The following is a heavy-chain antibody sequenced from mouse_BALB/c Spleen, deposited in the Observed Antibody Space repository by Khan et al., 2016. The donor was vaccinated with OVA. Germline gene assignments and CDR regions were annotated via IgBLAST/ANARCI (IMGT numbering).Heavy chain of an antibody. J-gene: IGHJ2*01. V-gene: IGHV14-1*02. CDR1: GFNIKDYY. CDR3: PRPFLLYFVY. Sequence: VQLQQSGTELVRPGASVRLSCTASGFNIKDYYIHWVKQRPDQGLEWIGWIDPENGNTVYDPKFQGKASITAETSSDTAYLQLSSLTAADTAFYSCPRPFLLYFVYCCLGTTLTVSS. CDR2: IDPENGNT.